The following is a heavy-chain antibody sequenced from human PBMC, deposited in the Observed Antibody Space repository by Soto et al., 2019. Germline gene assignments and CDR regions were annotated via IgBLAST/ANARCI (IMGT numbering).Heavy chain of an antibody. Sequence: GGPLILSCAASGFTFSSYWMSWVRKAPGKGLEWVANIKQDGSEKYYVDSVKGRFTISRDNAKNSLYLQMNSLRAEDTAVYYCARVLVSGWSYYYGMDVWGQGTTVTVSS. CDR2: IKQDGSEK. V-gene: IGHV3-7*03. D-gene: IGHD6-19*01. CDR3: ARVLVSGWSYYYGMDV. J-gene: IGHJ6*02. CDR1: GFTFSSYW.